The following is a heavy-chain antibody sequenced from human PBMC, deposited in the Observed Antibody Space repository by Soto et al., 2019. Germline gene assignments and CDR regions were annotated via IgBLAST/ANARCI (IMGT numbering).Heavy chain of an antibody. V-gene: IGHV4-4*02. D-gene: IGHD6-19*01. CDR3: ARRNSSGWYWYAAFDI. CDR2: IYHSGST. CDR1: VVSLTSGTW. J-gene: IGHJ3*02. Sequence: SETLSLTCAVSVVSLTSGTWWTWVRQSPQRGLEYIGEIYHSGSTNYNPSPKSRVTISVDKSKNQFSLKLSSVTATDTAVYYWARRNSSGWYWYAAFDIWGQGTMVTVSS.